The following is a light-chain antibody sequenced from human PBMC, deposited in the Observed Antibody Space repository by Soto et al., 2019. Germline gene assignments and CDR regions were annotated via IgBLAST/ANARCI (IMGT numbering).Light chain of an antibody. V-gene: IGLV2-14*01. CDR3: ASYATGGAYV. CDR2: GVN. CDR1: SSDVGGYNA. J-gene: IGLJ1*01. Sequence: QSVLTQPASVSGSPGQSITLSCTGTSSDVGGYNAVSWYQQHPGKAPKLMIFGVNERPSGVSNRFSGSKSGNTASLTISGLQAEDEADYYRASYATGGAYVFGTATKVTVL.